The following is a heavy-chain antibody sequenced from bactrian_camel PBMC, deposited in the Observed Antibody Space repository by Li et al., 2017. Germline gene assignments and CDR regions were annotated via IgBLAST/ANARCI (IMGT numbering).Heavy chain of an antibody. J-gene: IGHJ6*01. CDR2: IVTSTGST. V-gene: IGHV3S53*01. CDR3: AAAARPWWDTWADFIL. D-gene: IGHD7*01. Sequence: HVQLVESGGGSVQAGGSLRLSCAASAHTDSPNCMGWFRQVPGKRREGVAAIVTSTGSTTYADSVEGRFTISRDNAKNTVYLQMNSLEPEDTAMYYCAAAARPWWDTWADFILWGQGTQVTVS. CDR1: AHTDSPNC.